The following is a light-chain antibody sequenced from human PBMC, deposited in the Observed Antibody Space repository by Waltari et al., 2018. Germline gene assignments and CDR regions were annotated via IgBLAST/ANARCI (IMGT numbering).Light chain of an antibody. CDR3: MQGTQWPIT. Sequence: DVVMTQSPLSLPVTLGQPASISCNSNQSLLYSDGNTYLNWFLQRPGQPPRRLILKVSNRDSGVPDRFSGSGSGTVYTLKIIRGESEDVGIYYCMQGTQWPITFGPGTKVEIK. CDR1: QSLLYSDGNTY. J-gene: IGKJ3*01. CDR2: KVS. V-gene: IGKV2-30*01.